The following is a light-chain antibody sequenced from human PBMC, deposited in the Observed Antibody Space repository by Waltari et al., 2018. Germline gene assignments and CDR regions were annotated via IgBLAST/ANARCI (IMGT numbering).Light chain of an antibody. CDR3: SSYTSDSTIV. V-gene: IGLV2-14*03. CDR2: DVT. CDR1: GRDVGNSNY. Sequence: QSALTQPASVSGSPGQSITISCIGTGRDVGNSNYVSWDQCHPGQAPKLMIYDVTGRHSGVSDRFSGSQSGNTSSLTISGLQTEDEAFYYCSSYTSDSTIVFGGGTRLTVL. J-gene: IGLJ3*02.